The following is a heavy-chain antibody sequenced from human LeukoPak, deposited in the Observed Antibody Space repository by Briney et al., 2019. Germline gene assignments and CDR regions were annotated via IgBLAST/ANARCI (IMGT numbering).Heavy chain of an antibody. D-gene: IGHD6-13*01. CDR1: GFTFSSNS. Sequence: PAGSLRLSCAASGFTFSSNSMNWVRQAPGKGMEWVSSISSSSSYIYYADSVKGRFTISRYNAKNSLFLQMNSLRAEDTAVYYCARSPGIAAAGTSDFDYWGQGTLVTVSS. CDR3: ARSPGIAAAGTSDFDY. V-gene: IGHV3-21*01. CDR2: ISSSSSYI. J-gene: IGHJ4*02.